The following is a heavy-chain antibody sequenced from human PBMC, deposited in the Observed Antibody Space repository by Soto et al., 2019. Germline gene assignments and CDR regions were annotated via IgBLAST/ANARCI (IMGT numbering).Heavy chain of an antibody. CDR1: GFTFSSYE. D-gene: IGHD3-10*01. CDR3: ARDYGSGSYSY. V-gene: IGHV3-48*03. J-gene: IGHJ4*02. Sequence: EVQLVESGGGLVQPGGSLRLSCAASGFTFSSYEMNWVRQAPGTGLEWVSYISSSGSTIYYADSVKGRFTISRDNAKNSLYLKMNSLRAEDTAVYYCARDYGSGSYSYWGQGTLVTVSS. CDR2: ISSSGSTI.